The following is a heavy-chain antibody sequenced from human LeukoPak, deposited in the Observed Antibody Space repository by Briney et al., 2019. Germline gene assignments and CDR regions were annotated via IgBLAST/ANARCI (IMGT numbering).Heavy chain of an antibody. CDR3: ARFSNFYTGGGHHLNF. Sequence: SGTLSLTCAVSGGSIRGYYWSWVRQSPGKGLEFIGYVSDNGNTNYNGFLKSRLTISVDTSNNEFSLKLTSVTAADTAVYFCARFSNFYTGGGHHLNFWGPGTLVIVSS. D-gene: IGHD2-8*02. V-gene: IGHV4-59*01. CDR1: GGSIRGYY. J-gene: IGHJ4*02. CDR2: VSDNGNT.